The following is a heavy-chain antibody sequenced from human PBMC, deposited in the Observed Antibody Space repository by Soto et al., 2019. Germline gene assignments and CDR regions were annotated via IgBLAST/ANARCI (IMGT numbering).Heavy chain of an antibody. CDR2: IKPDGSES. Sequence: GGSLRLSCTASGFTFTIYWMSWVRQAPGKGLEWVATIKPDGSESFSVDSVRGRFTMSRDNARNSLYLQMNSLRAEDTATYYCARGDHWLVDYWGQGTLVTVSS. V-gene: IGHV3-7*01. CDR3: ARGDHWLVDY. CDR1: GFTFTIYW. J-gene: IGHJ4*02. D-gene: IGHD1-1*01.